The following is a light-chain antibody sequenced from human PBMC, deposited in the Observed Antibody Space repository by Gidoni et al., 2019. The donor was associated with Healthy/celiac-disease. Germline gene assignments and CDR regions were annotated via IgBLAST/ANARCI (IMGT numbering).Light chain of an antibody. J-gene: IGKJ2*01. CDR3: QQYNSYAT. Sequence: DIQMTQSPSTLSASVGDRVTITCRASQRISSWLAWYQQKPGKAPKLLIYKASSLESGVPSRFSGSGSGTEFTLTISSLQPDDFATYYCQQYNSYATFXQXTKLEIK. CDR1: QRISSW. V-gene: IGKV1-5*03. CDR2: KAS.